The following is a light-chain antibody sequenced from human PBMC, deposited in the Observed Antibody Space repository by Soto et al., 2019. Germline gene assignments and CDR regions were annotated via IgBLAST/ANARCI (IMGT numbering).Light chain of an antibody. Sequence: EIVLTQSPATLSLSPGDTATLSCRASQRVRSYLSWYQQKPGQAPRLLIYDASYRATGIPGRFSGSGSGTDFTLTISSLESEDFAVYYCHQRQSWPRTFGQGTKVDIK. CDR1: QRVRSY. V-gene: IGKV3-11*01. CDR2: DAS. CDR3: HQRQSWPRT. J-gene: IGKJ1*01.